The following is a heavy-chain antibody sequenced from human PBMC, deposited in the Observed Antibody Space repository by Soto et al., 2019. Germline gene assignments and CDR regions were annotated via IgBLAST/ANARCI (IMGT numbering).Heavy chain of an antibody. CDR3: TRNPFAIIGALQ. J-gene: IGHJ4*02. Sequence: QVQLQESGPGLVKPSQTLSLTCTVSGGSISSGDYYWSWIRQPPGKGLEWIGYIYYGGSTHYNPSLQSRVTIAVHTSMHQFAPMLRPVTAADPAVYYYTRNPFAIIGALQWRQAPLVTVSS. CDR2: IYYGGST. V-gene: IGHV4-30-4*01. CDR1: GGSISSGDYY. D-gene: IGHD5-12*01.